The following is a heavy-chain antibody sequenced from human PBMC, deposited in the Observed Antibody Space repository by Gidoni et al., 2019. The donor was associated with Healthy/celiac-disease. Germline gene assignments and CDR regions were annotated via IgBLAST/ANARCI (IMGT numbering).Heavy chain of an antibody. CDR3: ARDSAGHVWELRSLGAFDI. CDR2: ISAYNGNT. J-gene: IGHJ3*02. V-gene: IGHV1-18*01. Sequence: QVQLVQSGAEVKKPGASVKVSCKASGYTFTRCGTSWVRQAPGQGLEWMGWISAYNGNTNYAQKLQGRVTMTTDTSTSTAYMELRSLRSDDTAVYYCARDSAGHVWELRSLGAFDIWGQGTMVTVSS. CDR1: GYTFTRCG. D-gene: IGHD1-26*01.